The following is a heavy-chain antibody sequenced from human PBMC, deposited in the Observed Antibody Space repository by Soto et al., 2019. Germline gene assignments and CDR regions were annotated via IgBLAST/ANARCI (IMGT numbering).Heavy chain of an antibody. V-gene: IGHV1-46*01. D-gene: IGHD4-4*01. Sequence: ASVKVSCKASGYTFTSYYMHWVRQAPGQGLEWMGIIDPSGGSTSYAQKFQGRATMTRDTSTSTVYMELSSLRSEDTAVYYCARYAPYSNSDPLGHYWDQGTLGTVSS. CDR2: IDPSGGST. J-gene: IGHJ4*02. CDR1: GYTFTSYY. CDR3: ARYAPYSNSDPLGHY.